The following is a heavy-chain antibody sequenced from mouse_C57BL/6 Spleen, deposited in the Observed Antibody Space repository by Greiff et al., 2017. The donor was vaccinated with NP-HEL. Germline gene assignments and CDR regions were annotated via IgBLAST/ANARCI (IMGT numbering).Heavy chain of an antibody. J-gene: IGHJ4*01. CDR1: GYSFTGYF. D-gene: IGHD1-1*01. CDR2: INPYNGDT. CDR3: ARYYYGSRYYAMDY. Sequence: EVKLQESGPELVKPGDSVKISCTASGYSFTGYFMNWVMQSHGKSLEWIGRINPYNGDTFYNQKFKGKATLTVDKSSSTAHMELRSLTSEDSAVYYCARYYYGSRYYAMDYWGQGTSVTVSS. V-gene: IGHV1-20*01.